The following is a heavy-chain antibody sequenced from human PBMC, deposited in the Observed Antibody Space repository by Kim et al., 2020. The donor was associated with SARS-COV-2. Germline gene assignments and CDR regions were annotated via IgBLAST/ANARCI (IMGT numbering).Heavy chain of an antibody. CDR1: GGSFSGYY. D-gene: IGHD5-18*01. CDR3: ATLSRGYSQRRWFDP. J-gene: IGHJ5*02. CDR2: INHSGST. V-gene: IGHV4-34*01. Sequence: SETLSLTCAVYGGSFSGYYWSWIRQPPGKGLEWIGEINHSGSTNYNPSLKSRVTISVDTSKNQFSLKLSSVTAADTAVYYCATLSRGYSQRRWFDPWGQGTLVTVSS.